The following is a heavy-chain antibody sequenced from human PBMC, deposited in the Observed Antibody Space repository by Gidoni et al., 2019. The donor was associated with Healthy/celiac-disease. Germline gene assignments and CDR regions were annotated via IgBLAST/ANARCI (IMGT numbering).Heavy chain of an antibody. D-gene: IGHD6-13*01. V-gene: IGHV3-66*01. Sequence: IYSGGSTYYADSVMGRFTISRDNSKNTLYLQMNSLRAEDTAVYYCARVAAVRYFDYWGQGTLVIVSS. J-gene: IGHJ4*02. CDR2: IYSGGST. CDR3: ARVAAVRYFDY.